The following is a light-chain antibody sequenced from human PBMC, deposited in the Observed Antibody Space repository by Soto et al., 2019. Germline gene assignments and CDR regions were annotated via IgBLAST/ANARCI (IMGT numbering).Light chain of an antibody. Sequence: QSALTQPASVSGSPGQSITISCTGTSSDVGDFNYVSWYQQHPGKAPKLMIYDVGNWPSGVSIRFSGSKSGSTASLTISGLQAEDEADYYCSSFSSSTTRVFGTGTKLTVL. CDR3: SSFSSSTTRV. J-gene: IGLJ1*01. V-gene: IGLV2-14*01. CDR2: DVG. CDR1: SSDVGDFNY.